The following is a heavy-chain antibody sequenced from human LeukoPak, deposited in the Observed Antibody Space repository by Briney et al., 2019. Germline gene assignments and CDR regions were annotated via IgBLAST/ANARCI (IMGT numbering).Heavy chain of an antibody. CDR2: INHSGST. CDR3: ARGYYDSSGYYFDY. V-gene: IGHV4-34*01. Sequence: NPSETLSLTCAVYGGSFSGYYWSWIRQPPGKGLEWIGEINHSGSTNYNPSLKSRVTISVDTSKNQFSLKLSSVIAADTAVYYCARGYYDSSGYYFDYWGQGTLVTVSS. CDR1: GGSFSGYY. D-gene: IGHD3-22*01. J-gene: IGHJ4*02.